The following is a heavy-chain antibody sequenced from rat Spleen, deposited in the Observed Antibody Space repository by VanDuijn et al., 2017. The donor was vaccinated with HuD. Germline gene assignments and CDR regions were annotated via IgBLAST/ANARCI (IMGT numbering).Heavy chain of an antibody. V-gene: IGHV2-32*01. Sequence: QVQLKESGPGLVKPSETLSLTCTVSGFSLTSYHVSWVRQPPGKGLEWMGVIWGDGSTAYNSALKSRLSISRDTSKSQVFLKMSSLKTEDTATYYCARGYYDGTYYSYWYFDFWGPGTMVTVSS. CDR1: GFSLTSYH. CDR3: ARGYYDGTYYSYWYFDF. D-gene: IGHD1-12*02. CDR2: IWGDGST. J-gene: IGHJ1*01.